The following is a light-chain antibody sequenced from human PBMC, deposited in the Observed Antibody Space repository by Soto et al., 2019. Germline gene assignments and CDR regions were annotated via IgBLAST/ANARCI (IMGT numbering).Light chain of an antibody. CDR3: QQYGSSPPVT. CDR1: QSVSSSY. V-gene: IGKV3-20*01. J-gene: IGKJ3*01. Sequence: EIVLTQSPGTLSLSPGERATLSCRASQSVSSSYLAWYQQKPGQAPRLLIYGASSRATGIPDRFSGSWSGTDFTLTISRLEPEDFAGYYCQQYGSSPPVTFGPGTKVDIK. CDR2: GAS.